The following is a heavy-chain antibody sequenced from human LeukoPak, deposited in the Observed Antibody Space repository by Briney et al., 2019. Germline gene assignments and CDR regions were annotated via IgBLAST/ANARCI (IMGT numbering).Heavy chain of an antibody. J-gene: IGHJ5*02. CDR3: ARDTPVDDILTGLDWFDP. CDR1: GYTFTGYY. CDR2: INPNSGGT. D-gene: IGHD3-9*01. Sequence: ASVKVSCKASGYTFTGYYMHWVRQAPGQGLEWTGWINPNSGGTNYAQKFQGRVTMTRDTSISTAYMELSRLRSDDTAVYYCARDTPVDDILTGLDWFDPWGQGTLVTVSS. V-gene: IGHV1-2*02.